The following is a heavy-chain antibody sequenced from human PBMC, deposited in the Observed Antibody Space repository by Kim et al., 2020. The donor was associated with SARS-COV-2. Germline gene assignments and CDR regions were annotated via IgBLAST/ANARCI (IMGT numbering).Heavy chain of an antibody. CDR3: ARRSGGAGSPFAP. V-gene: IGHV4-39*01. D-gene: IGHD3-10*01. Sequence: SETLSLTCTVSGGSISSTSDYWAWIRQPPGKGLEGIGSVYYSGNTDYNPSLKSRVTISIDTSKKQFSLNLNSVTAADTAVYYCARRSGGAGSPFAPWGQGTPVP. CDR1: GGSISSTSDY. CDR2: VYYSGNT. J-gene: IGHJ5*02.